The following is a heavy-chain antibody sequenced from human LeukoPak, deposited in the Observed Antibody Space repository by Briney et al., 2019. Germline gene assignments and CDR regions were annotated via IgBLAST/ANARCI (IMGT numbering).Heavy chain of an antibody. J-gene: IGHJ4*02. CDR2: ISSSSSYI. CDR3: ARDLGYY. V-gene: IGHV3-21*01. Sequence: PGGSRRLSCAASGFTFSSCRMNWGRQAPGKGMELVPPISSSSSYIYYADSVKGRFTICRDNAKNSLYLQMNSMRAEDTAVYYCARDLGYYWGQGTLVTVSS. D-gene: IGHD3-16*01. CDR1: GFTFSSCR.